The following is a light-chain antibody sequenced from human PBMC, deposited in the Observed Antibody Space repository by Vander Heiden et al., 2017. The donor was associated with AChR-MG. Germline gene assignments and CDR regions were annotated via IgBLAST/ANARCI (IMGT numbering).Light chain of an antibody. CDR2: EAS. CDR1: QSISSW. J-gene: IGKJ2*02. Sequence: DIQLTQSPSSLSASVGDRVTITCRASQSISSWLGWYQQKPGKAPKLLIYEASSLESGVPSRFSGSGSGTEFTLTISSLQPDDFATYYCQQDNSYPCTFGQGTKVEIK. V-gene: IGKV1-5*03. CDR3: QQDNSYPCT.